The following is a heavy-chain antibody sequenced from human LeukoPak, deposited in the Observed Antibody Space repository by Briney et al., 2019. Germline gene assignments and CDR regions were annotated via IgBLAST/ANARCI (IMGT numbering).Heavy chain of an antibody. J-gene: IGHJ4*02. CDR2: INHSGST. Sequence: KTSETLSLTCAVYGGSFSGYYWSWIRQPPGKGLEWIGEINHSGSTNYNPSLKSRVTISVDTSKNQFSLKLSSVTAADTAVYYCARIYYGDYDYWGQGTLVTVSS. D-gene: IGHD4-17*01. V-gene: IGHV4-34*01. CDR3: ARIYYGDYDY. CDR1: GGSFSGYY.